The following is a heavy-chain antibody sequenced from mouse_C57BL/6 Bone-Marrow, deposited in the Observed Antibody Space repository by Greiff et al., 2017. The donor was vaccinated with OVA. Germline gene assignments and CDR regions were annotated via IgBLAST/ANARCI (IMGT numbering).Heavy chain of an antibody. Sequence: QVQLQQSGAELVRPGTSVKVSCKASGYAFTNYLIEWVQQRPGQGLEWIGVINPGSGGTNYNEKFKGKATLTADKSSSTAYMQLSSLTSEDSAVYFCARTGYGSSDYWGQGTTLTVSS. CDR1: GYAFTNYL. D-gene: IGHD1-1*01. CDR2: INPGSGGT. CDR3: ARTGYGSSDY. V-gene: IGHV1-54*01. J-gene: IGHJ2*01.